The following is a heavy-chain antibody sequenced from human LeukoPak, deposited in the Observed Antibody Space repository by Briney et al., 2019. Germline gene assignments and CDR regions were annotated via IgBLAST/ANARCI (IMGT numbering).Heavy chain of an antibody. CDR1: GNSMNKYQ. J-gene: IGHJ6*03. V-gene: IGHV4-4*09. CDR3: ARRVHMDV. Sequence: KPLETLSLTCNVSGNSMNKYQWSWIRQPPGKGLEWIGNIYTSGITNYNPSLKNRVTISVDTSKSQLSLKLRSVTAADTAVYYCARRVHMDVWGKGTTVTVSS. CDR2: IYTSGIT.